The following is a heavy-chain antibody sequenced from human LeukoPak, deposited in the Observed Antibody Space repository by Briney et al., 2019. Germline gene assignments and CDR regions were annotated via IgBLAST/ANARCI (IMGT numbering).Heavy chain of an antibody. CDR1: GDSISSNY. J-gene: IGHJ4*02. Sequence: PSETLSLTCTVSGDSISSNYWSWIRQPPGKGLEWIGSIYYSVSTYYNPSLKSRVTISVDTSKNQFSLKLSSVTAADTAVYYCARTRLVLGYYDSSGYSPYWGQGTLVTVSS. CDR2: IYYSVST. V-gene: IGHV4-39*01. CDR3: ARTRLVLGYYDSSGYSPY. D-gene: IGHD3-22*01.